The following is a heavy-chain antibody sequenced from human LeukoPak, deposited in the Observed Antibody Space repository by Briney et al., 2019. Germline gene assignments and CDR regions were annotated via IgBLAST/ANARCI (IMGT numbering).Heavy chain of an antibody. CDR2: LSASGSNT. Sequence: GGSLRLSCAASGFTFSTYAMTWLRQAPGKGLEWVSALSASGSNTYYADSVKGRFTISRDNSKNMLYLQMKILRADDTVVYYCAQISVDTSRGRWSDFDSWGQGILVTVSS. J-gene: IGHJ4*02. CDR1: GFTFSTYA. V-gene: IGHV3-23*01. CDR3: AQISVDTSRGRWSDFDS. D-gene: IGHD5-18*01.